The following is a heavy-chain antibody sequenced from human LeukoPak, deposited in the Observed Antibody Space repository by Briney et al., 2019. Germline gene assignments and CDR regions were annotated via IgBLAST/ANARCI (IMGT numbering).Heavy chain of an antibody. V-gene: IGHV1-18*01. CDR1: GYTFTIYG. CDR3: ARGADGYNWGYFDY. J-gene: IGHJ4*02. CDR2: ISAYNGNT. Sequence: ASVKVSCKASGYTFTIYGTSWVRQAPGQGLEWMGWISAYNGNTNYAQKLQGRVTMTTDTSTSTAYMELRSLRSDDTAVYYCARGADGYNWGYFDYWGQGTLVTVSS. D-gene: IGHD5-24*01.